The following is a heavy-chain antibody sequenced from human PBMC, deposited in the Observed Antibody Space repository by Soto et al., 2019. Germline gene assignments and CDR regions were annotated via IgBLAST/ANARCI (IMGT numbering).Heavy chain of an antibody. J-gene: IGHJ4*02. CDR2: ISSSSSYI. D-gene: IGHD6-19*01. CDR3: AREYRSGWYYYFDY. Sequence: EVQLVESGGGLVKPGGSLRLSCAASGFTFSSYSMNWVRQAPGKGLEWVSSISSSSSYIYYADSVKGRFTISRDNAKNSLYLQMNSLRAEDTAVYYCAREYRSGWYYYFDYWGQGTLVTVSS. CDR1: GFTFSSYS. V-gene: IGHV3-21*01.